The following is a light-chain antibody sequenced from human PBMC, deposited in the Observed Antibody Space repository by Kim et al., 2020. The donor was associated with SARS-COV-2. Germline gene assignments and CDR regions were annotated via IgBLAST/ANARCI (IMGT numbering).Light chain of an antibody. CDR2: GKN. CDR3: NSRDSSGDHAV. Sequence: SSELTQDPAVSVALGQTVRITCQGDSLRSYYANWYQQKPGQAPVLVVYGKNNRPSGIPDRLSGSSSGNTASLTITGAQAEDEADYYCNSRDSSGDHAVFG. V-gene: IGLV3-19*01. J-gene: IGLJ2*01. CDR1: SLRSYY.